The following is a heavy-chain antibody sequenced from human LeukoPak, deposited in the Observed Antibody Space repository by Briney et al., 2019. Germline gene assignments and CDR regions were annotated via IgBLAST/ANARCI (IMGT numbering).Heavy chain of an antibody. V-gene: IGHV3-48*01. CDR3: ARGSTYYDSSGQVPFDY. CDR1: GFTFSSYA. Sequence: GGSLRLSCAASGFTFSSYAMHWVRQAPGKGLEWGSYISGSSSTIYYADSVKGRFTISRDNGKNTLYLQMNSLRAEDTAVYYCARGSTYYDSSGQVPFDYWGQGTLVTVSS. D-gene: IGHD3-22*01. J-gene: IGHJ4*02. CDR2: ISGSSSTI.